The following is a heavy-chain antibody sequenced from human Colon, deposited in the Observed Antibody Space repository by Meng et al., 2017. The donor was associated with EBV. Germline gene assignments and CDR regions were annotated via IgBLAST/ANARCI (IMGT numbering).Heavy chain of an antibody. CDR2: LNEDGATI. D-gene: IGHD2-8*02. CDR1: GFTFDDYA. CDR3: SRDLVGSDDS. Sequence: EVLCVGSGGQLVQPGGLVGLSCVTSGFTFDDYAMSWVRQAPGKGLEWVSRLNEDGATITYADSVRGRFTISRDNAKNTLYLQMNSLRAEDTAVYYCSRDLVGSDDSWGQGTLVTVSS. V-gene: IGHV3-23*04. J-gene: IGHJ5*01.